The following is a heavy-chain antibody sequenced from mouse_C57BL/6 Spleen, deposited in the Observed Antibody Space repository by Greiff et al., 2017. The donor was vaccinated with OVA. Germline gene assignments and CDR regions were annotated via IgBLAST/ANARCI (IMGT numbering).Heavy chain of an antibody. J-gene: IGHJ1*03. CDR1: GYTFTSYW. D-gene: IGHD1-1*01. Sequence: VQLQQPGAELVKPGASVKLSCKASGYTFTSYWMHWVKQRPGQGLEWIGMIHPNSGSTNYNEKFKSKATLTVDKSSSTAYMQLSSLTSEYSAVYYCARSGDYYGSSYWYFDVWGTGTTVTVSS. CDR2: IHPNSGST. CDR3: ARSGDYYGSSYWYFDV. V-gene: IGHV1-64*01.